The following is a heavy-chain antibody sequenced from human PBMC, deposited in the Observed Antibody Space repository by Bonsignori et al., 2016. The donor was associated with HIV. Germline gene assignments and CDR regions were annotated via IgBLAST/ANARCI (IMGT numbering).Heavy chain of an antibody. D-gene: IGHD1-1*01. CDR2: IYSDGSNT. J-gene: IGHJ4*02. CDR3: ARVGRESGSYFDT. V-gene: IGHV3-23*03. Sequence: WIRQPPGKGLEWVSVIYSDGSNTYYADSVKGRFAVSRDNFQDTLYLQMSSLTAEDTGVYYCARVGRESGSYFDTWGQGTQVTVSS.